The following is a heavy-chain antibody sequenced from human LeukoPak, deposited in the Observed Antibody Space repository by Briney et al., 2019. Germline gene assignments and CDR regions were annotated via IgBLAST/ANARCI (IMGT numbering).Heavy chain of an antibody. CDR2: ISGSGGST. CDR3: AKYPGAAVAGDFDY. Sequence: GGSLRLPCAASGFTFSSYAMSWVRQAPGKGLEWVSAISGSGGSTYYADSVKGRFTISRDNSKNTLYLQMNSLRAEDTAVYYCAKYPGAAVAGDFDYWGQGTLVTVSS. CDR1: GFTFSSYA. J-gene: IGHJ4*02. V-gene: IGHV3-23*01. D-gene: IGHD6-19*01.